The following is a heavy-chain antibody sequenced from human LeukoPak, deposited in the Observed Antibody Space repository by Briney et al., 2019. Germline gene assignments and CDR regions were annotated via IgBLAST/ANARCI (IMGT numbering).Heavy chain of an antibody. V-gene: IGHV3-53*01. CDR3: AKDGDLRYFDWLLYPRFDY. J-gene: IGHJ4*02. Sequence: GGSLRLSCAASGFTVSSNYMSWVRQAPGKGLEWVSVIYSGGSTYYADSVKGRFTISRDNAKNSLYLQMNSLRAEDTAVYYCAKDGDLRYFDWLLYPRFDYWGQGTLVTVSS. CDR1: GFTVSSNY. D-gene: IGHD3-9*01. CDR2: IYSGGST.